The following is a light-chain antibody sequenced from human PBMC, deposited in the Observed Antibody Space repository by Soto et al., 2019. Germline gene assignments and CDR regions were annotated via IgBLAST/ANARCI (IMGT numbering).Light chain of an antibody. CDR3: TSYAGSNNLV. V-gene: IGLV2-8*01. Sequence: QSVLTQPPSASGSPGQSVTISCTGTSSDIGGYNYVSWYQQHPGKAPKLIIYEVSKRPSGVPDRFSGSKSGNTASLTVSGLQAEDEGDYYCTSYAGSNNLVFAGGTKLTVL. CDR1: SSDIGGYNY. J-gene: IGLJ3*02. CDR2: EVS.